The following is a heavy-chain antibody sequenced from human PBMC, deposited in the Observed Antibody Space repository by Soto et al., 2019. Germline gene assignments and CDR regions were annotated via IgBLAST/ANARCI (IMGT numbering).Heavy chain of an antibody. J-gene: IGHJ6*02. CDR3: ARDRSNGFFLPLLYYGMDV. CDR2: INPSGGST. Sequence: QVQLVQSGAEVKKPGASVKVSCKASGYTFTSYYMHWVRQAPGQGLEWMGIINPSGGSTSYAQKLQGRVTMTRDTSTSTVYMELSSLRSEDTAVYYCARDRSNGFFLPLLYYGMDVWGQGTTVTVSS. V-gene: IGHV1-46*01. D-gene: IGHD5-18*01. CDR1: GYTFTSYY.